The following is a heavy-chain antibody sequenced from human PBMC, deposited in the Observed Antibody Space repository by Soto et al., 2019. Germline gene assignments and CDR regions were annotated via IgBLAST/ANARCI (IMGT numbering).Heavy chain of an antibody. Sequence: QVQLVESGGGVVQPGRSLRLSCAASGFTFSSYGMHWVRQAPGKGLEWVAVISYDGSNKYDADSVKGRFTISRDNSKNTLYLQMNSLRAEDTAVYYCAKLLNWGQGTLVTVSS. CDR1: GFTFSSYG. J-gene: IGHJ4*02. V-gene: IGHV3-30*18. CDR2: ISYDGSNK. CDR3: AKLLN.